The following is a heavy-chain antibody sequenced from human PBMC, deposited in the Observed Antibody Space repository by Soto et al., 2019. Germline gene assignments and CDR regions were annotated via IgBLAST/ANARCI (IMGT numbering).Heavy chain of an antibody. CDR3: AREDGYCSGGSCHSGGWLEP. Sequence: QVQLVQSGAEVKKPGASVKVSCKTSGYTFTTYGVSWVRQAPGQWLERMGWISPYNGNTNYAQRLQGRVTLTTDTSTNTAYMELRSLRSDDTALYYCAREDGYCSGGSCHSGGWLEPWGQGTLVTVSS. J-gene: IGHJ5*02. V-gene: IGHV1-18*01. CDR2: ISPYNGNT. D-gene: IGHD2-15*01. CDR1: GYTFTTYG.